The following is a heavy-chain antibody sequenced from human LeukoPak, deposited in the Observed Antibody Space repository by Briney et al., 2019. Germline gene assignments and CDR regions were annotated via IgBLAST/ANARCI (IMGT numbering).Heavy chain of an antibody. CDR3: ASRYDSSGYYGY. Sequence: ASVKVSCKASGYTFTSYDINWVRQAPGQGLEWMGWISAYNGNTNYAQKLQGRVTMTTDTSTSTAYMELRSLRSDDTAVYYCASRYDSSGYYGYWGQGTLVTVSS. CDR2: ISAYNGNT. CDR1: GYTFTSYD. V-gene: IGHV1-18*01. D-gene: IGHD3-22*01. J-gene: IGHJ4*02.